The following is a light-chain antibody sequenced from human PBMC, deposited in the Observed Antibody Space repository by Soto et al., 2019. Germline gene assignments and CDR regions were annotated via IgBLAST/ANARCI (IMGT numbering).Light chain of an antibody. CDR1: RSVTSY. CDR3: QQRSNWPIS. Sequence: EIVLTQSPATLSLSPGERATLSCRASRSVTSYLAWYQQKPGQAPRLLIYDASNRATGIPARLSGSGSGTDFTLTISSLEPEDFAVYYCQQRSNWPISFGQGTRLEIK. V-gene: IGKV3-11*01. J-gene: IGKJ5*01. CDR2: DAS.